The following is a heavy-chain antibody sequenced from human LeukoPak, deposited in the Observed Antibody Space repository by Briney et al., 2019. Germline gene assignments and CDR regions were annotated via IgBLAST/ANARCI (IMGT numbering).Heavy chain of an antibody. CDR1: GYTLTSYY. CDR2: MKPNTGGT. Sequence: ASVKVSCKASGYTLTSYYIHWVRQAPGQGLEWMGWMKPNTGGTKYAEKFQGRVTMTRDTSISTAYMELNGLRSDDTAVYYCARGPGTRIVVSNEYFHHWGQGTLVTVSS. D-gene: IGHD3-22*01. V-gene: IGHV1-2*02. CDR3: ARGPGTRIVVSNEYFHH. J-gene: IGHJ1*01.